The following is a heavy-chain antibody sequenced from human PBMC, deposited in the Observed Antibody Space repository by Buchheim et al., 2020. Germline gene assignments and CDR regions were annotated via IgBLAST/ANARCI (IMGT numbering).Heavy chain of an antibody. CDR1: GGSMSDGW. V-gene: IGHV4-4*02. CDR3: AGHLRSQRALVV. Sequence: QVQLQESGPGLVKPSGTLSLTCAGSGGSMSDGWSSWVRQPPGKGLGWIGEIFQTGSTNYNPSLKGRVIISLDKSKNQVSLNLSSVTAADTAVYFCAGHLRSQRALVVWGQGTT. CDR2: IFQTGST. J-gene: IGHJ6*01.